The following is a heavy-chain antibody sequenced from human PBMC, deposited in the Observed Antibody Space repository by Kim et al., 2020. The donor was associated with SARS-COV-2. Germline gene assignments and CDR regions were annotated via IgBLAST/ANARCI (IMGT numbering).Heavy chain of an antibody. V-gene: IGHV4-34*01. D-gene: IGHD6-19*01. J-gene: IGHJ1*01. Sequence: SETLSLTCAVYGGSFSGYYWSWIRQPPGKGLEWIGEINHSGSTNYNPSLKSRVTISVDTSKKQFSLKVSSVTAADTAVYYCARGATAGTSRGYFQHWGQG. CDR1: GGSFSGYY. CDR2: INHSGST. CDR3: ARGATAGTSRGYFQH.